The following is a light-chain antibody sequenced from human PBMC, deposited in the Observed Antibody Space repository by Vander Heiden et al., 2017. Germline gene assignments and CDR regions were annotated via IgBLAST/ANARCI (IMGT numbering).Light chain of an antibody. CDR1: QSIKTF. V-gene: IGKV1-39*01. CDR3: HHTVNIPNT. J-gene: IGKJ2*01. Sequence: DIQMTQSPSSLSASEGDRVTITCRASQSIKTFLNWYQQKPGKAPKLLIYGASRLPSGVPSRFSGSGSGADFTLTISGLRPEDVGTYYCHHTVNIPNTFGQGTKLEIK. CDR2: GAS.